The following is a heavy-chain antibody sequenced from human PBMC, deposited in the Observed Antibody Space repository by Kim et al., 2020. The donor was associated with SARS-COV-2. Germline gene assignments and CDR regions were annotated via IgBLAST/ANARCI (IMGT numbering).Heavy chain of an antibody. CDR1: GFTFSSFG. J-gene: IGHJ4*02. V-gene: IGHV3-30*18. CDR2: TSYDGYKK. CDR3: AKESYNWDGYFFDS. Sequence: GGSLRLSCAASGFTFSSFGLHWVRQAPGKGLEWVAGTSYDGYKKFYADSMKSRLTISRDNSKNTLYLQMNSLTAEDTAVYYCAKESYNWDGYFFDSWGQG. D-gene: IGHD1-1*01.